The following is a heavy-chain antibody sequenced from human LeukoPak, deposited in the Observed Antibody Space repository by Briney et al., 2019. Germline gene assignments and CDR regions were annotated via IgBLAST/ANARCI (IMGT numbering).Heavy chain of an antibody. V-gene: IGHV3-30-3*01. CDR1: GFTFSSYA. CDR3: ARVAAAGRTNYYYYYMDV. D-gene: IGHD6-13*01. J-gene: IGHJ6*03. Sequence: SLRLSCAASGFTFSSYAMHWVRQAPGKGLEWVAVISYDGSNKYYADSVKGRFTISRDNSKNTLYLQMNSLRAEDTAVYYCARVAAAGRTNYYYYYMDVWGKGTTVTVSS. CDR2: ISYDGSNK.